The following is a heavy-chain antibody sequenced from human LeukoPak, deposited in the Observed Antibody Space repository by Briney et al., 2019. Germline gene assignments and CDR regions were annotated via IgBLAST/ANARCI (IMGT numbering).Heavy chain of an antibody. CDR2: ITSSSSTI. D-gene: IGHD1-26*01. Sequence: TGGSLRLSCAASGFTFSSYSMNWVRQAPGKGLEWVSYITSSSSTIYYADSVKGRFTISRDNAKNSLHLQMNSLRAEDTAVYYCAGGSGSYQIFDYWGQGTLVTVSP. J-gene: IGHJ4*02. CDR1: GFTFSSYS. CDR3: AGGSGSYQIFDY. V-gene: IGHV3-48*01.